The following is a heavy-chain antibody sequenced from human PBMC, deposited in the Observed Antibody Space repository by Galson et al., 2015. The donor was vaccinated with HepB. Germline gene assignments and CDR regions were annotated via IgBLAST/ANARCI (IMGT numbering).Heavy chain of an antibody. Sequence: SLRLSCAASGFTFGNSVMSWVRQAPGKGLEWVSGISGRGSITYHADSVKGRFTVSRDNSKNTMYPEMNSLRAEDTAIYYCARAHLFTMMVVVTYCDYWGPGTLVTVSS. CDR1: GFTFGNSV. V-gene: IGHV3-23*01. CDR3: ARAHLFTMMVVVTYCDY. J-gene: IGHJ4*02. CDR2: ISGRGSIT. D-gene: IGHD3-22*01.